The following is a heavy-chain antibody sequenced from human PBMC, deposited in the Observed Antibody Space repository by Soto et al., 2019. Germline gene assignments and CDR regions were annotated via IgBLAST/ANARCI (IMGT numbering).Heavy chain of an antibody. Sequence: QVQLQQWGAGLLKPSETLSLTCAVYGGSFSGYYWSWIRQPPGKGLEWIGEISHIGNTNYNPSLKSRVTISVDTSKNQFSLKLSSVTAADTAVYYCARGLPGRFLNHWGQGTLVTVSS. J-gene: IGHJ5*02. CDR1: GGSFSGYY. CDR3: ARGLPGRFLNH. V-gene: IGHV4-34*01. D-gene: IGHD3-3*01. CDR2: ISHIGNT.